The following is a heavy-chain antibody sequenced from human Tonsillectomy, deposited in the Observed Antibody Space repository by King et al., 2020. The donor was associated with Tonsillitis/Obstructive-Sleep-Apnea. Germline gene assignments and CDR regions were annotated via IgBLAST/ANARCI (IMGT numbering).Heavy chain of an antibody. V-gene: IGHV3-49*04. CDR1: GFTFREYG. D-gene: IGHD1-26*01. Sequence: QLVQSGGGLEQPGRSLRLSCTVSGFTFREYGMSWVRQAPGKGLEWVGFIRSKTYGGTPEYAASVKGRFTISRDESKSIAYVQMNRLKTEDTAVYYCTRVGTGGRYSYDIWGQGTMVTVSS. J-gene: IGHJ3*02. CDR3: TRVGTGGRYSYDI. CDR2: IRSKTYGGTP.